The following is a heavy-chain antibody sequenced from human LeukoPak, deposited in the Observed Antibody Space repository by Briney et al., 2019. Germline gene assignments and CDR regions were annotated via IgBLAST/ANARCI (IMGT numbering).Heavy chain of an antibody. CDR3: AKDSAYYYDSSGYYYD. CDR2: IRYDGTNK. J-gene: IGHJ4*02. CDR1: GFSFSSYG. Sequence: GGSRRLSCAASGFSFSSYGMHWVRQAPGKGLEWVAFIRYDGTNKYYADSVKGRFTISRDNSKNTLYLQMNSLRAEDTAMYYCAKDSAYYYDSSGYYYDWGQGTLVTVSS. D-gene: IGHD3-22*01. V-gene: IGHV3-30*02.